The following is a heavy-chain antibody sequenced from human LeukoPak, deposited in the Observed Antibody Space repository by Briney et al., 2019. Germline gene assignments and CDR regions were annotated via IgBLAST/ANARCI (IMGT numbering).Heavy chain of an antibody. J-gene: IGHJ4*02. CDR1: GFTFSSYW. V-gene: IGHV3-74*01. CDR3: TIAGSYRFDY. Sequence: PGGSLRLSCAASGFTFSSYWMHWVRQAPGKGLVWVSRINSDGSSTSYADSVKGRFTISRDNVKNTLYLQMNSLTVEDTAVYYCTIAGSYRFDYWGQGTLVTVSS. D-gene: IGHD3-16*02. CDR2: INSDGSST.